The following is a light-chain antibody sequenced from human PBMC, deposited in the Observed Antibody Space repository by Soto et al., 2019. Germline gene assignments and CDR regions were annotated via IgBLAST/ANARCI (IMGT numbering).Light chain of an antibody. CDR1: SSDVGGYEY. Sequence: QSALTQPPSASGSPGQSVTISCTGSSSDVGGYEYVSWYQQHPGKAPKLIIYEVIKRPSGVPDRISGSKSGNTASLTVSGLQAEDEADYYCSSYTSSSDVVFGGGTKVTVL. CDR3: SSYTSSSDVV. CDR2: EVI. V-gene: IGLV2-8*01. J-gene: IGLJ2*01.